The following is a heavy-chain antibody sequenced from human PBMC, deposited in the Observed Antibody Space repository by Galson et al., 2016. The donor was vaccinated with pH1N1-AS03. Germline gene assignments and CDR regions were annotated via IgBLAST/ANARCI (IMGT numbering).Heavy chain of an antibody. J-gene: IGHJ4*02. CDR3: AKYTIDWYEDY. Sequence: SLRLSCAASGFTLRSYAMTWVRQAPGKGLEWVSAISISGKYTYYAASVKGRFTISRDNSKNTLYLQMNSLRAEDTAVFYCAKYTIDWYEDYWGQGTLVTVSS. CDR1: GFTLRSYA. V-gene: IGHV3-23*01. D-gene: IGHD6-19*01. CDR2: ISISGKYT.